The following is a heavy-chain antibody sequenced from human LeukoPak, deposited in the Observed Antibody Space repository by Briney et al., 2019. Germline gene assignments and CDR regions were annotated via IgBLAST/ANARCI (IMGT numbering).Heavy chain of an antibody. CDR2: IIPILGIA. CDR3: ARARGSRDGHPMDV. J-gene: IGHJ6*02. V-gene: IGHV1-69*04. D-gene: IGHD5-24*01. CDR1: GGTFSSYA. Sequence: SVRVSCKASGGTFSSYAISWVRQAPGQGLEWMGRIIPILGIANYAQKFQGRVTITADKSTSTAYMELSSLRSEDTAVYYCARARGSRDGHPMDVWGQGTTVTVSS.